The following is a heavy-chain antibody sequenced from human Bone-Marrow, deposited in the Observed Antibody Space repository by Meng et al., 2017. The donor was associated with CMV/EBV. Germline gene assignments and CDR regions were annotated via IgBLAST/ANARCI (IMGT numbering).Heavy chain of an antibody. CDR2: INPSGGST. D-gene: IGHD6-19*01. J-gene: IGHJ6*02. CDR3: ARPRYSSGWVNQNYYYYGMDV. CDR1: GYTFTSYY. V-gene: IGHV1-46*01. Sequence: ASVKVSCKASGYTFTSYYMYWVRQAPGQGLEWMGIINPSGGSTSYAQKFQGRVTMTRDTSTSTVYMELSSLRSEDTAVYYCARPRYSSGWVNQNYYYYGMDVWGQGTTVTVSS.